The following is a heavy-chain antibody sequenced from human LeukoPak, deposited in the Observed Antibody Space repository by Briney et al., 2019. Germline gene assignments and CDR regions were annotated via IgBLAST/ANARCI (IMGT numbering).Heavy chain of an antibody. CDR2: INTDGSST. V-gene: IGHV3-74*01. D-gene: IGHD2-15*01. CDR3: ARAPSDCSGGSCYGFFDY. Sequence: GGSLRLSCAASGFTFSSYWMHWVRQAPGKGLVWVSRINTDGSSTSYADSVKGRFTISRDNAKNTLYLQMNSLRAEDTAVYYCARAPSDCSGGSCYGFFDYWGQGTLVTVSS. CDR1: GFTFSSYW. J-gene: IGHJ4*02.